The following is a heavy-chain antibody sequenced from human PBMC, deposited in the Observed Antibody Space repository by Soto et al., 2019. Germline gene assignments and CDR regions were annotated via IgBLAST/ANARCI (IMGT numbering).Heavy chain of an antibody. CDR2: IKYSRTT. D-gene: IGHD3-22*01. CDR3: ARLRYYYGSSGFDAFDM. CDR1: GGSISSSSNS. J-gene: IGHJ3*02. V-gene: IGHV4-39*01. Sequence: SETLSLTCTVSGGSISSSSNSWGWIRQPPGKGLEWIGNIKYSRTTDYKPYLKSRVTMSVDTSKNQIYMKLYSVTAAYTAVYYCARLRYYYGSSGFDAFDMWGQGTMVT.